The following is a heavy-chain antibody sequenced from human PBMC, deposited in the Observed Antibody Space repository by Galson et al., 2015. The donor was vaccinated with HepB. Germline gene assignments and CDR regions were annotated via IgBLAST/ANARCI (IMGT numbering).Heavy chain of an antibody. CDR3: AREMNGGVVVAATGYYYGMDV. CDR1: GYTFTSYY. CDR2: INPSGGST. Sequence: SVKVSCKASGYTFTSYYMHWVRQAPGQGLEWMGIINPSGGSTSYAQKFQGRVTMTRDTSTSTVYMELSSLRSEDTAVYYCAREMNGGVVVAATGYYYGMDVWGQGPRSPSP. J-gene: IGHJ6*02. D-gene: IGHD2-15*01. V-gene: IGHV1-46*01.